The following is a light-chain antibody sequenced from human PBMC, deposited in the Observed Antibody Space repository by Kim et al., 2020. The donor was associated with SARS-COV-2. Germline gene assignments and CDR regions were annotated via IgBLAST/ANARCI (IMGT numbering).Light chain of an antibody. V-gene: IGLV1-44*01. CDR2: SNN. J-gene: IGLJ3*02. Sequence: ELTRPPSASGTPGQRVTISCSGSSSNIGSNTVNWYQQLPGTAPKLLIYSNNQRPSGVPDRFSGSKSGTSASLAISGLQSEDDADYYCAAWDDSLNGWVFGGGTQLTVL. CDR3: AAWDDSLNGWV. CDR1: SSNIGSNT.